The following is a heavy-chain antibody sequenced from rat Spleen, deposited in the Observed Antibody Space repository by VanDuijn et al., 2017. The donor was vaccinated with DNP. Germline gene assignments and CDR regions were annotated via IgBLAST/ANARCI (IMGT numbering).Heavy chain of an antibody. CDR1: GYTFTSYY. Sequence: QIQLQQSGAELAKPGSSVKISCKASGYTFTSYYISWIKQTTGQGLEYSGYINTVSGGTNYNEKFKGKATLTVDKSSSTAFMQLSSLTPDDSAVYYCATLQGERIITPYNWLPYWGQGTLVTASS. CDR3: ATLQGERIITPYNWLPY. CDR2: INTVSGGT. J-gene: IGHJ3*01. D-gene: IGHD1-6*01. V-gene: IGHV1-43*01.